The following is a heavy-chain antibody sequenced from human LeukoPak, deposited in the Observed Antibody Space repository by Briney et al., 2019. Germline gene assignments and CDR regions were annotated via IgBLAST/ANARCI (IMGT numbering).Heavy chain of an antibody. CDR3: ATITFGGVIVLDY. CDR2: INPNSGGT. Sequence: ASVKVSCKASGYTFTGYYMHWVRQAPGQGLEWMGRINPNSGGTNYAQKFQGRVTMTRDTSISTAYMELSRLRSDDTAVYYCATITFGGVIVLDYWGQGTLVTVSS. D-gene: IGHD3-16*02. V-gene: IGHV1-2*06. CDR1: GYTFTGYY. J-gene: IGHJ4*02.